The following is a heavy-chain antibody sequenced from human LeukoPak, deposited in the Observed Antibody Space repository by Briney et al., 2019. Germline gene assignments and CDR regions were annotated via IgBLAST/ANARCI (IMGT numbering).Heavy chain of an antibody. CDR1: GFTFISDA. J-gene: IGHJ4*02. Sequence: GGSLRLSCAASGFTFISDAMSWVRQAPGKGLEWVSAIIGSGGSTYYADSVKGRSPIYRHNSKNTLYLQMKSLRAEDTGVYYCAKDGLRSRYYYGSGSYSNVPYWGEGTLVTVSS. D-gene: IGHD3-10*01. CDR2: IIGSGGST. V-gene: IGHV3-23*01. CDR3: AKDGLRSRYYYGSGSYSNVPY.